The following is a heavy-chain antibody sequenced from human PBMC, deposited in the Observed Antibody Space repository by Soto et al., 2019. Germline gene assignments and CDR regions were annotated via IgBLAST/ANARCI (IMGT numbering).Heavy chain of an antibody. CDR1: GFTFSSYS. CDR3: ARDLGYCISTSCPNAFDI. D-gene: IGHD2-2*01. V-gene: IGHV3-48*04. Sequence: TGGSLRLSCAASGFTFSSYSMNWVRQAPGKGLEWVSYISSSGSTIYYADSVKGRFTISRDNAKKSLYLQMNSLRAEDTAVYYCARDLGYCISTSCPNAFDIWGQGTMVTVSS. J-gene: IGHJ3*02. CDR2: ISSSGSTI.